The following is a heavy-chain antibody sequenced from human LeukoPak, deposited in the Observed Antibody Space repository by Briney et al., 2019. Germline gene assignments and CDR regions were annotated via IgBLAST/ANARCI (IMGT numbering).Heavy chain of an antibody. J-gene: IGHJ3*02. CDR1: GGSISSYY. CDR3: ASSFSYCSGGSCYYDFDI. CDR2: IYYSGST. Sequence: SETLSLTCTVSGGSISSYYWSWIRQPPGKGLEWIGYIYYSGSTNYNPSLKSRVTISVDTSKNQFSLKLSSVTAADTAVYYCASSFSYCSGGSCYYDFDIWGQGTMVTVSS. D-gene: IGHD2-15*01. V-gene: IGHV4-59*08.